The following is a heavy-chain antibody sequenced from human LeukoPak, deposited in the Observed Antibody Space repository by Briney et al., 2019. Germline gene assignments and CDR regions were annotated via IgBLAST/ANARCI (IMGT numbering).Heavy chain of an antibody. CDR1: GDSISNYL. CDR2: TYYNGYT. V-gene: IGHV4-59*08. D-gene: IGHD3/OR15-3a*01. CDR3: ARRIVGTGWGRENWLDS. J-gene: IGHJ5*01. Sequence: SETLSLTCTVSGDSISNYLWNWIRQPPGKGLEWIGYTYYNGYTNSNPSLRSRVSMSVDTSKNQFSLKLTSMTAADTAIYYCARRIVGTGWGRENWLDSWGQGTLVTVSS.